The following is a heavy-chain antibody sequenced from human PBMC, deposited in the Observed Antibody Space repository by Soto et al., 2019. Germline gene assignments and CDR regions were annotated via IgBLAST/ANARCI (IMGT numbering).Heavy chain of an antibody. V-gene: IGHV3-23*01. CDR1: GFTFSSYA. J-gene: IGHJ6*02. CDR3: AKEVGYCSGGSCSTVYYYYGMDV. D-gene: IGHD2-15*01. Sequence: GGPLRLSCAASGFTFSSYAMSWVRQAPGKGLEWVSAISGSGGSTYYADSVKGRFTISRDNSKNTLYLQMNSLRAEDTVVYYCAKEVGYCSGGSCSTVYYYYGMDVWGQGTTVTVSS. CDR2: ISGSGGST.